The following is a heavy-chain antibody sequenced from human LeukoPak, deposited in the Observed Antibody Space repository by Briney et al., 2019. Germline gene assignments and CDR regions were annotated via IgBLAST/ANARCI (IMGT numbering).Heavy chain of an antibody. CDR2: ISGGGEAT. D-gene: IGHD5-24*01. V-gene: IGHV3-48*03. CDR1: GFTFRSYE. J-gene: IGHJ4*02. CDR3: ARRSGRRYEY. Sequence: PGRSLRLSCAASGFTFRSYEMNWVRHAPGRGLEWVSHISGGGEATVYPDAVKGRFTISRDNAKNSLYLQMNSLRVEDTGIYYCARRSGRRYEYWGQGVLVTVSP.